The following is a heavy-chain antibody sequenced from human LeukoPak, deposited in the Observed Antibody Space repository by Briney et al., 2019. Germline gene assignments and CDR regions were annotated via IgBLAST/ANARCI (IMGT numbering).Heavy chain of an antibody. CDR3: ARRLTQYDCFDP. D-gene: IGHD2-2*01. J-gene: IGHJ5*02. V-gene: IGHV6-1*01. Sequence: SQTLSLPCAISGDSVSSNSVTRNWIRQSPSRGLEWLGRTYYRSTWYNDYAVSVRGRITVNPDTSKNQFSLHLNSVAPEDTAVYYCARRLTQYDCFDPWGQGILVTVSS. CDR2: TYYRSTWYN. CDR1: GDSVSSNSVT.